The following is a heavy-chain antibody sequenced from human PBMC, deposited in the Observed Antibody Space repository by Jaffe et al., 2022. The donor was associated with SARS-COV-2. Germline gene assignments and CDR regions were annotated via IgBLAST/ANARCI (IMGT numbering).Heavy chain of an antibody. J-gene: IGHJ4*02. CDR1: GYSITNGYY. V-gene: IGHV4-38-2*02. CDR3: ARVEMTSSWSPGKYFDY. D-gene: IGHD6-13*01. CDR2: IYHSGTT. Sequence: QVQLQESGPGLVKPSETLSLICTVSGYSITNGYYWGWIRQPPGKGLEWITYIYHSGTTYYNPSLKSRVSTSVDTSKDHFSLNLTSVTAADTAIYYCARVEMTSSWSPGKYFDYWGQGILVTVSS.